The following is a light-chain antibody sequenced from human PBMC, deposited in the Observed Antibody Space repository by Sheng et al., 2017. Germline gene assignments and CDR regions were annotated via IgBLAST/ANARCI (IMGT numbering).Light chain of an antibody. CDR3: QQYNSYPRT. Sequence: DIQMTQSPSTLSASVGDRVTITCRASQSISTWLAWYQQKPGKAPKVLIYRASNLESGVPSRFSGSGSGTEFTLTINSLQSEDFATYYCQQYNSYPRTFGPGTKVDIK. CDR2: RAS. CDR1: QSISTW. J-gene: IGKJ3*01. V-gene: IGKV1-5*03.